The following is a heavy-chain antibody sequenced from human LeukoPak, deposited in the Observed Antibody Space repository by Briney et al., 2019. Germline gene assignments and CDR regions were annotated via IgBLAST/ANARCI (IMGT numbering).Heavy chain of an antibody. D-gene: IGHD3-9*01. Sequence: AGGSLRLSCAASGFTFSSYWMSWVRQAPGKGLEWVANIKQDGSEKYYVDSVKGRFTISRDNAKNSLYLQMNSLRAEDTAVYYCAREFYYDILTGCYFDYWGQGTLVTVSS. CDR3: AREFYYDILTGCYFDY. V-gene: IGHV3-7*01. J-gene: IGHJ4*02. CDR1: GFTFSSYW. CDR2: IKQDGSEK.